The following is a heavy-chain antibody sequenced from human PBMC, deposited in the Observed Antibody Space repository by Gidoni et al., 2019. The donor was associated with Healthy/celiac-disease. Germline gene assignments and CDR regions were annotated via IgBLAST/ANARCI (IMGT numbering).Heavy chain of an antibody. CDR3: ARGPDIVVVVAATPAGTFDY. CDR2: ISSSGSTI. CDR1: GFTFSSYE. Sequence: EVQLVESGGGLVQPGGSLRLSCAASGFTFSSYEMNWVRQAPGKGLEWVSYISSSGSTIYYADSVKGRFTISRDNAKNSLYLQMNSLRAEDTAVYYCARGPDIVVVVAATPAGTFDYWGQGTLVTVSS. V-gene: IGHV3-48*03. J-gene: IGHJ4*02. D-gene: IGHD2-15*01.